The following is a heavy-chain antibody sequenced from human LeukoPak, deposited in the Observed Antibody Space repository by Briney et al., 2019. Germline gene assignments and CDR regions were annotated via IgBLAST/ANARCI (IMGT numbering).Heavy chain of an antibody. Sequence: ASVKVSCKASGYTFTSYGISWVRQAPGQGLEWMGWISAYNGNTNYAQKLQGRVTMTTDTSTSTAYMELSRLRSDDTAVYYCARGAPDIVVVVAALFDPWGQGTLVTVSS. CDR3: ARGAPDIVVVVAALFDP. CDR1: GYTFTSYG. D-gene: IGHD2-15*01. V-gene: IGHV1-18*01. CDR2: ISAYNGNT. J-gene: IGHJ5*02.